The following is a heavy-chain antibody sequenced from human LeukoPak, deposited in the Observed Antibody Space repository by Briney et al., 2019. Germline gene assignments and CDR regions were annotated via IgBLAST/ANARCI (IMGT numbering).Heavy chain of an antibody. CDR2: VYNNRRA. Sequence: SETLSLTCTVSGVSISRGGNYWSWIRQHPGKGLEWIGYVYNNRRAYYNPSLKSRLAMSVDTSANQFSLRLSSVTAADTAVYYCARDTSGYYYFGSWGQGTLVTVSS. CDR1: GVSISRGGNY. D-gene: IGHD3-22*01. CDR3: ARDTSGYYYFGS. V-gene: IGHV4-31*03. J-gene: IGHJ4*02.